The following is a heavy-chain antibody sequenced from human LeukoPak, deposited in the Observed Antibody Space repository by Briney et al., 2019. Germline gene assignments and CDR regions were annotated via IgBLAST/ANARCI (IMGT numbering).Heavy chain of an antibody. J-gene: IGHJ4*02. Sequence: GGSLRLSCAASAFTLSTYAMSWVRQAPGKGLEWVSGISAGKGNTYYADSVKGRFTISRDNSKNTLYLQMNSLRAEDTAVYYCARDVPMTTVTSEAYWGQGTLVTVSS. CDR1: AFTLSTYA. V-gene: IGHV3-23*01. D-gene: IGHD4-17*01. CDR3: ARDVPMTTVTSEAY. CDR2: ISAGKGNT.